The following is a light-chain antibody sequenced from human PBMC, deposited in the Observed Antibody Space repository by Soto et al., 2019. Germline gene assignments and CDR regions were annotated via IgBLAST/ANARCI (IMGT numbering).Light chain of an antibody. CDR3: QQAISFPLT. J-gene: IGKJ4*01. V-gene: IGKV1-12*01. CDR1: QDISSK. Sequence: DIHLTQSPSSVSSSVGDRVTITCRASQDISSKLGWYQQKPGKAPKLLIYAASTLESGVPSRFSGSGSGTDFTLTISSLQPEDFATYYCQQAISFPLTFGGGTEVHIK. CDR2: AAS.